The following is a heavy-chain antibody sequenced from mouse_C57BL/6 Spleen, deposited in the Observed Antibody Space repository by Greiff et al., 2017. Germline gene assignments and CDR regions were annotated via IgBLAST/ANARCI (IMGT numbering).Heavy chain of an antibody. CDR3: ARWSSGSFAY. V-gene: IGHV3-6*01. Sequence: EVQLQQSGPGLVKPSQSLSLTCSVTGYSITSGYYWKWLRQFPGNKLEWMGYISYDGSNNYNPSLKNRISITRDTSKNQFFLKLNSVTTVDTATYYGARWSSGSFAYWGQGTLVTVSA. CDR1: GYSITSGYY. D-gene: IGHD3-2*02. CDR2: ISYDGSN. J-gene: IGHJ3*01.